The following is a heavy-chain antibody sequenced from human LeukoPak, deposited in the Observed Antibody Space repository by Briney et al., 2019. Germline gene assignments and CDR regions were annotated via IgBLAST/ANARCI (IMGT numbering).Heavy chain of an antibody. CDR3: ARSYAIDAFDI. D-gene: IGHD2-2*01. V-gene: IGHV3-7*01. J-gene: IGHJ3*02. CDR2: IKQDGSEK. CDR1: GFTFSSYW. Sequence: GGSLRLSCVASGFTFSSYWMSWVRQAPGKGLEWVANIKQDGSEKYYVDSVKGRFTISRDNAKNSLYLQMNSLRAEDTAVYYCARSYAIDAFDIWGQGTMVTVSS.